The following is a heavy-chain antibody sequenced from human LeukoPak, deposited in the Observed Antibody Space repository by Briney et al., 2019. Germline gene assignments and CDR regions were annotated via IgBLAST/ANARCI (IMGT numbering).Heavy chain of an antibody. CDR3: AREREDCSSTSCYGPFDY. J-gene: IGHJ4*02. Sequence: SQTLSLTCTVSGGSISSGGYYWSWIRQPPGKGLEWIGYIYHSGSTYYNPSLKSRVTISVDRSKNQFSLKLSSVTAADTAVYYCAREREDCSSTSCYGPFDYWGQGTLVTVSS. CDR1: GGSISSGGYY. CDR2: IYHSGST. V-gene: IGHV4-30-2*01. D-gene: IGHD2-2*01.